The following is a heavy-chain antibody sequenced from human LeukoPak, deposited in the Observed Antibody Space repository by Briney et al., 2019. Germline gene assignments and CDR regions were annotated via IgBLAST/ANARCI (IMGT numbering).Heavy chain of an antibody. Sequence: SVKVSCKASGGTFSSYAISWVRQAPGQGLEWMGGIIPIFGTANYAQKFQGRVTITADESTSTAYMELSSLRSEDTAVYYCARGPLRYCSSTSCYLADYYYYMDVWGKGTTVTVSS. J-gene: IGHJ6*03. V-gene: IGHV1-69*13. D-gene: IGHD2-2*01. CDR3: ARGPLRYCSSTSCYLADYYYYMDV. CDR2: IIPIFGTA. CDR1: GGTFSSYA.